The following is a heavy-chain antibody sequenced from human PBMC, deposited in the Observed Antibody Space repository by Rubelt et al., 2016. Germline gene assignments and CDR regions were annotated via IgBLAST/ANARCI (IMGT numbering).Heavy chain of an antibody. Sequence: QVQLVQSGAEVKKPGASVKVSCKASGYTFTSYYMHWVRQAPGQGLEWMGIINPSGGSTRYAQKFQGRRTMARDKSTSTVSMERVSLGSEDTAVYYCARAASTLTTLLDLGYWGQGTLVTVSS. V-gene: IGHV1-46*01. CDR3: ARAASTLTTLLDLGY. CDR2: INPSGGST. J-gene: IGHJ4*02. D-gene: IGHD4-17*01. CDR1: GYTFTSYY.